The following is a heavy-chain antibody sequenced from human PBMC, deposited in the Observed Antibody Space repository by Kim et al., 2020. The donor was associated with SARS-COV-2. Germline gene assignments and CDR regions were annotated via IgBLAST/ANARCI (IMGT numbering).Heavy chain of an antibody. CDR3: AKDLRGGSYNWPPDF. J-gene: IGHJ4*02. Sequence: GGSLRLSCAASAFTFSSYVMTWVRQAPGKGLEWVSAISRTGGITYYAGSVKGWFTISRDNSKNTLYLQMNSLRAEDTAVYYCAKDLRGGSYNWPPDFWGQGALVTVSS. CDR2: ISRTGGIT. D-gene: IGHD1-26*01. CDR1: AFTFSSYV. V-gene: IGHV3-23*01.